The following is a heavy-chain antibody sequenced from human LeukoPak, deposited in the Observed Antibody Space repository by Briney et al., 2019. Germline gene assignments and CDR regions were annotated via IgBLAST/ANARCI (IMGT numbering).Heavy chain of an antibody. J-gene: IGHJ6*02. CDR1: GFTFGDYY. Sequence: PGGSLRLSCAASGFTFGDYYMSWIRQAPGKGLEWVSYISSSSSYTNYADSVKGRFTISRDNAKNSLYLQMNSLRAEDTAVYYCASSTSVGYCSGGSCFPGYYYGMDVWGQGTTVTVSS. V-gene: IGHV3-11*06. CDR2: ISSSSSYT. CDR3: ASSTSVGYCSGGSCFPGYYYGMDV. D-gene: IGHD2-15*01.